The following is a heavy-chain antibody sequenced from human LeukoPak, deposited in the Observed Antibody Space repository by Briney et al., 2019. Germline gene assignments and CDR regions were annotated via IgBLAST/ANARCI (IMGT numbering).Heavy chain of an antibody. V-gene: IGHV4-59*05. CDR1: GGSISSYY. Sequence: SETLSLTCTVSGGSISSYYWSWIRQPPGKGLEWIGSISYSGSTYYNPSLKSRVTISVDTSKNHFSLKLSSVTAADTAVYYCATDSNRGILEWFQYWGQGSLVTVSS. CDR3: ATDSNRGILEWFQY. J-gene: IGHJ1*01. D-gene: IGHD3-3*01. CDR2: ISYSGST.